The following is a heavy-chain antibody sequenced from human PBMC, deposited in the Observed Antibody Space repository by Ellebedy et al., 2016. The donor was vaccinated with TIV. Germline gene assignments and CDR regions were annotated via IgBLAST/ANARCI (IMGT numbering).Heavy chain of an antibody. J-gene: IGHJ4*02. D-gene: IGHD3-9*01. CDR1: GYTLTELS. CDR3: ATGRYFDWLLPLHYYFDY. CDR2: FDPEDGET. Sequence: AASVKVSCKVSGYTLTELSMHWVRQAPGKGLEWMGGFDPEDGETIYAQKFQGRVTMTEDTSTDTAYMELSSLRSEDTAVYYCATGRYFDWLLPLHYYFDYWGQGTLVTVSS. V-gene: IGHV1-24*01.